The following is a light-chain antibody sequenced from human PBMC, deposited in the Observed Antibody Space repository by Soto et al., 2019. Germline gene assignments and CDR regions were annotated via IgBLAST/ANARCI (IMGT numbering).Light chain of an antibody. CDR2: ATS. Sequence: DIQMTQSPSSLSASVRDRVTITCRASQGISNYLAWYQQKPWKVPKLLIYATSTLQSGVPSRFSGSGSGTDFTLTISSLQPKDDATYYCQKYDSAPWTFGQGTKVEIK. V-gene: IGKV1-27*01. CDR1: QGISNY. CDR3: QKYDSAPWT. J-gene: IGKJ1*01.